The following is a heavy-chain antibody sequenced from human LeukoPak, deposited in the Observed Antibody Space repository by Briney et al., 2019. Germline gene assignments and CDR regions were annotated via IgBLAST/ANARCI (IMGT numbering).Heavy chain of an antibody. V-gene: IGHV4-4*07. J-gene: IGHJ6*03. CDR3: ARDRPDGYSHGHYYYNMDV. D-gene: IGHD5-18*01. CDR1: GGSISNFY. CDR2: MYSNGNT. Sequence: PSETLSLTCTVSGGSISNFYWSWLRQPAGKGLEWIGRMYSNGNTNKNPSLQSRVTMSLDTSTNQFSLKLTSVTAADTAVYYCARDRPDGYSHGHYYYNMDVWAKGPRSPSP.